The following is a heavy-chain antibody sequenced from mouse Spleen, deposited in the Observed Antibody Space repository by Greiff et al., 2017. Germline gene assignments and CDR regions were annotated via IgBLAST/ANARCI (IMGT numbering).Heavy chain of an antibody. J-gene: IGHJ3*01. CDR2: ISSGGGNT. D-gene: IGHD4-1*01. Sequence: DVLLVESGGGLVKLGGSLKLSCAASGFTFSSYAMSWVRQTPEKRLEWVATISSGGGNTYYPDSVKGRFTIARDNAKNTLYLQMSSLKSEDTAMYYCARQGTGTDWFAYWGQGTLVTVSA. CDR3: ARQGTGTDWFAY. V-gene: IGHV5-9-3*01. CDR1: GFTFSSYA.